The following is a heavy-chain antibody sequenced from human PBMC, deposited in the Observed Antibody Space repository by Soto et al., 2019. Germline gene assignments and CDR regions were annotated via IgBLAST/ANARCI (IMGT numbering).Heavy chain of an antibody. V-gene: IGHV3-48*02. CDR3: ARDPKRGEVRGGDY. CDR1: RSTFTNYS. D-gene: IGHD3-10*01. CDR2: ISYRSTTI. J-gene: IGHJ4*02. Sequence: QLVESGGGLVQPGGSLRLSCAASRSTFTNYSMNWVRQAPGKGLEWVSYISYRSTTIYYADSVKGRFTISRDNAKNSLYLQMNSLRDEDTAVYYCARDPKRGEVRGGDYWGQGTLVTVSS.